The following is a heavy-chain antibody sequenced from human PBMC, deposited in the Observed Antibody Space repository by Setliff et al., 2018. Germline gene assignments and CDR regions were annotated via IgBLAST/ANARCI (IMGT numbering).Heavy chain of an antibody. D-gene: IGHD6-19*01. CDR1: GYTFTGYY. V-gene: IGHV1-2*02. J-gene: IGHJ4*02. Sequence: ASVKVSCKASGYTFTGYYMHWVRQAPGQGLEWMGWINPNSGGTNYAQKFQGRVTMTRDTSISTAYMELSRLRSDDTAVYYCARSRIAEARDLDYWGQGTLVTVSS. CDR3: ARSRIAEARDLDY. CDR2: INPNSGGT.